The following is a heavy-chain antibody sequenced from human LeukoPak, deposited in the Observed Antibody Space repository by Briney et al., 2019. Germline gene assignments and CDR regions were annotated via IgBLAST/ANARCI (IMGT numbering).Heavy chain of an antibody. D-gene: IGHD3-22*01. CDR1: GFTFSDYG. CDR2: ISYDGSNK. V-gene: IGHV3-30*18. J-gene: IGHJ4*02. Sequence: GGSLRLSCAASGFTFSDYGMHWVRQAPGKGLEWVAVISYDGSNKYYADSVKGRFTISRDNSKNTLYLQMNSLRAEDTAVYYCAKDRATYYYDSSGFPPDYWGQGTLVTVS. CDR3: AKDRATYYYDSSGFPPDY.